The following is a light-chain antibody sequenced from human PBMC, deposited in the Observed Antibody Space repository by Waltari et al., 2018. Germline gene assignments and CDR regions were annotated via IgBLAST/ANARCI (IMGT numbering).Light chain of an antibody. V-gene: IGKV3-20*01. CDR3: QQYGSLPFT. Sequence: EIVLTQSPCTMSFSPGQRAPVSCTPTQSVASNYIAWHQQTPGQAPRLLIYDASIRATGIPDRFRGSGSGTDFNLTISRLEPEDFAVYHCQQYGSLPFTFGGGTKVEIK. CDR1: QSVASNY. J-gene: IGKJ4*01. CDR2: DAS.